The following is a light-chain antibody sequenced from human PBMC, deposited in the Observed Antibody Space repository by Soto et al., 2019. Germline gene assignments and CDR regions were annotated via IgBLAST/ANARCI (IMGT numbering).Light chain of an antibody. CDR1: QSVSSY. Sequence: EIVLTQSPATLSLSPWERATLSCRASQSVSSYLAWYQQKPGQAPRLLIYGASSRATGIPDRFSGSGSGTDFTLTISRLEPEDFAVYYCQQYGSSLTFGGGTKVDIK. CDR3: QQYGSSLT. J-gene: IGKJ4*01. V-gene: IGKV3-20*01. CDR2: GAS.